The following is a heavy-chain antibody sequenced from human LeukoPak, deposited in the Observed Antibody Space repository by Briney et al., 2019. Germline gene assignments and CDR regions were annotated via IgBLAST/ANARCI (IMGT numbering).Heavy chain of an antibody. CDR1: GFTFSDYE. CDR3: ARDKNLVAYWGGACYVDAFDV. D-gene: IGHD2-21*02. Sequence: GGSLRLSCAASGFTFSDYEMNWVRQAPGKGLEWVSSISNSGSTIYYADSVKGRFTISRDKAKKSLYLQMNSLRAEDTAVYYCARDKNLVAYWGGACYVDAFDVWGQGTLVTVSS. V-gene: IGHV3-48*03. CDR2: ISNSGSTI. J-gene: IGHJ3*01.